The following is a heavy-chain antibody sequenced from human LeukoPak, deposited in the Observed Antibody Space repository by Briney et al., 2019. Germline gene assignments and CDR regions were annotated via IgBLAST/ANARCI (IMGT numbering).Heavy chain of an antibody. Sequence: GASVKVSCKASGGTFSSYAISWVRQAPGQGLEWMGGIIPIFGTANYAQKFQGRVTITTDESTSTAYMELSSLRSEDTAVYYCARARSNDFWSGPTPLGYYMDVWGKGTTVTVSS. CDR2: IIPIFGTA. J-gene: IGHJ6*03. CDR1: GGTFSSYA. CDR3: ARARSNDFWSGPTPLGYYMDV. D-gene: IGHD3-3*01. V-gene: IGHV1-69*05.